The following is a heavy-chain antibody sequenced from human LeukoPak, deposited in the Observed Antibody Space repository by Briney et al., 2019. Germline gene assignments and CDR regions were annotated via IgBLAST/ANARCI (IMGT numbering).Heavy chain of an antibody. J-gene: IGHJ5*01. CDR2: INDSGST. Sequence: SETLSLTCAVYGGSLSGYYWSWIRQPPGKGLEWIGEINDSGSTTCDPSLKSRVLISIGASRNQFSLKLTSMTAADTAIYYCVKSGRYFDWSASAGQGALVSVSS. CDR1: GGSLSGYY. CDR3: VKSGRYFDWSAS. D-gene: IGHD3-9*01. V-gene: IGHV4-34*01.